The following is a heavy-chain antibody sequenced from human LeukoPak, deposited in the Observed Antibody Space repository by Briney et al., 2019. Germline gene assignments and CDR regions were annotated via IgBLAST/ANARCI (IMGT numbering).Heavy chain of an antibody. CDR3: ARAGSGSYHLDY. D-gene: IGHD3-10*01. CDR1: GFTFTSYG. J-gene: IGHJ4*02. CDR2: IWYDGSNQ. Sequence: GVSLRLSCAASGFTFTSYGMHWVRQAPGKGLEWVAVIWYDGSNQYYADSVKGRFTISRDNSKNTLYLQMNSLRAEDTAVYYCARAGSGSYHLDYWGQGTLVTVSS. V-gene: IGHV3-33*01.